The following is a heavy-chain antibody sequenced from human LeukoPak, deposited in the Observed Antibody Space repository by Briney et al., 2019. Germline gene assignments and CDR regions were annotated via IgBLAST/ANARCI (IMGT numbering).Heavy chain of an antibody. CDR3: ARGFSYYYDSSGYCNFDY. J-gene: IGHJ4*02. CDR2: MNPNSGNT. CDR1: GYTFTSYD. D-gene: IGHD3-22*01. Sequence: ASVKVPCKASGYTFTSYDINWVRQATGQGLEWMGWMNPNSGNTGYAQKFQGRVTMTRNTSISTAYMELSSLRSEDTAVYYCARGFSYYYDSSGYCNFDYWGQGTLVTVSS. V-gene: IGHV1-8*01.